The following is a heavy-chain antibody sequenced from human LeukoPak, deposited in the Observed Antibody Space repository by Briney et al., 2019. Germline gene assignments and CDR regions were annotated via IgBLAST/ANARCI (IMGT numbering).Heavy chain of an antibody. J-gene: IGHJ4*02. D-gene: IGHD5-18*01. CDR3: ARDSDTAMDFDY. CDR2: ISYDGSNK. CDR1: GFTFSSYG. Sequence: PGRSLRLSCAASGFTFSSYGMHWVRQAPGKGLEWVAVISYDGSNKYYADSVKGRFTISRDNSKNTLYLQMNSLRAEDTAVYYCARDSDTAMDFDYWGQGTLVTVSS. V-gene: IGHV3-30*03.